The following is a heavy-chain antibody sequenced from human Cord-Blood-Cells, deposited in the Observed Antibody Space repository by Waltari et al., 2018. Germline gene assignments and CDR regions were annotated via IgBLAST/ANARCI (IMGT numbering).Heavy chain of an antibody. V-gene: IGHV3-53*01. CDR2: IYSGGST. Sequence: EVQLVESGGGLIQPGGSLRLSCAASGFTVSSNYMSWVSQATGKGLEWVSVIYSGGSTYYADSVKGRFTISRDNSKNTLYLQMNSLRAEDTAVYYCAREFYSGSYYFDYWGQGTLVTVSS. D-gene: IGHD1-26*01. CDR3: AREFYSGSYYFDY. CDR1: GFTVSSNY. J-gene: IGHJ4*02.